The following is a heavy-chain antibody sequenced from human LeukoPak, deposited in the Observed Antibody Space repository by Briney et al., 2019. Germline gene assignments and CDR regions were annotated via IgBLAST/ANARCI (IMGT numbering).Heavy chain of an antibody. Sequence: PGRSLRLSCAASGFTFSSYGMHWVRQAPGKGLEWVAVISYDGSNKYYADSVKGRFTISRDNSKNTLYLQMSSLRAEDTAVYYCAKDGWSDSSSWAAFDYWGQGTLVTVSS. V-gene: IGHV3-30*18. CDR2: ISYDGSNK. CDR1: GFTFSSYG. D-gene: IGHD6-13*01. J-gene: IGHJ4*02. CDR3: AKDGWSDSSSWAAFDY.